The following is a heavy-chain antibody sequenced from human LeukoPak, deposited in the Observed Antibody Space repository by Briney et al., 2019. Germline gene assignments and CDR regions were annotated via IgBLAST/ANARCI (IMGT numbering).Heavy chain of an antibody. CDR3: ARGQGRFDYDSSGYYITDLDY. D-gene: IGHD3-22*01. J-gene: IGHJ4*02. CDR2: IYYSGST. V-gene: IGHV4-61*01. Sequence: PSETLSLTCTVSGGSVSSGSYYWSWIRQPPGKGLEWIGYIYYSGSTNYNPSLKSRVTMSVDTSKNQFSLKLSSVTAADTAVYYCARGQGRFDYDSSGYYITDLDYWGQGTLVTVSS. CDR1: GGSVSSGSYY.